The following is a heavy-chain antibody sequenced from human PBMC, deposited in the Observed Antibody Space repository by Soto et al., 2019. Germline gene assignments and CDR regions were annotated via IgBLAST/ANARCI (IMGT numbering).Heavy chain of an antibody. Sequence: PSQTLSLTCAISGDSVSSNSAAWNWIRQSPSRGLEWLGRTYYRSKWYNDYAVSVKSRITINPDTSKNQFSLRLNSVTPEDTAVYYCAREASRYSSSWYDWFDPWGQGTLVTVPQ. D-gene: IGHD6-13*01. CDR1: GDSVSSNSAA. CDR3: AREASRYSSSWYDWFDP. J-gene: IGHJ5*02. V-gene: IGHV6-1*01. CDR2: TYYRSKWYN.